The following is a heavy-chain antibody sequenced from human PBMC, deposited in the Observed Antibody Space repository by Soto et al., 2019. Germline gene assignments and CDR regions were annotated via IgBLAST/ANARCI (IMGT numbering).Heavy chain of an antibody. V-gene: IGHV4-31*02. CDR3: AREQRVNYDSSGYYPAY. Sequence: TCTVSGGSISSGGYYWSWIRQHPGKGLEWIGYIYYSGSTYYNPSLKCRDTISVDTSKNQFSLKLSSVTAADPAVYYCAREQRVNYDSSGYYPAYWGQGTLGTVSS. CDR2: IYYSGST. J-gene: IGHJ4*02. D-gene: IGHD3-22*01. CDR1: GGSISSGGYY.